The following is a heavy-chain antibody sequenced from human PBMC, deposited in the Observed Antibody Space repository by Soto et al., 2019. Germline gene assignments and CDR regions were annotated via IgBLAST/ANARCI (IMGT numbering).Heavy chain of an antibody. CDR3: ARAAASITGFDY. CDR2: IYYSGST. D-gene: IGHD2-2*01. V-gene: IGHV4-31*03. J-gene: IGHJ4*02. CDR1: GGSISSGGYD. Sequence: TLDLTCTVSGGSISSGGYDGSWIRQHPGKGLEWIGYIYYSGSTYYNPSLESRVTISVDTSKNQFSLKLSSVTAADTAVYYCARAAASITGFDYWGQGTLVTVSS.